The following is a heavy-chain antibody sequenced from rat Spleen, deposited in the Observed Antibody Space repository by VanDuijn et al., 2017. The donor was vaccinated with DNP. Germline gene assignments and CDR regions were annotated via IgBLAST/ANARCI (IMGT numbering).Heavy chain of an antibody. V-gene: IGHV3-3*01. CDR1: GYSITSSYR. CDR3: ARWSDYFDY. D-gene: IGHD4-2*01. Sequence: EVQLQESGPGLVKPSQSLSLTCSVTGYSITSSYRWSWIRKFPGNRLEWMGFIDSAGITNYKPSLKSRISITRDTSKNQFFLQVNSVTTEDTATYYCARWSDYFDYWGQGVMVTVSS. CDR2: IDSAGIT. J-gene: IGHJ2*01.